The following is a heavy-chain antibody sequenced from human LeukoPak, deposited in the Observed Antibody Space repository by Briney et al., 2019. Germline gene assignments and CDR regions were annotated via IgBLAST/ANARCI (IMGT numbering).Heavy chain of an antibody. CDR2: IYYSGST. Sequence: PSETLSLTCTVSGGSISSSSYYWGWIRQPPGKGLEWIGSIYYSGSTYYNPSLKSRVHISVDTSKNQFSLKLSSVTAADTAVYYCARPPDSSDYGAAFDCWGQGTLVTVSS. CDR1: GGSISSSSYY. CDR3: ARPPDSSDYGAAFDC. D-gene: IGHD4-17*01. J-gene: IGHJ4*02. V-gene: IGHV4-39*01.